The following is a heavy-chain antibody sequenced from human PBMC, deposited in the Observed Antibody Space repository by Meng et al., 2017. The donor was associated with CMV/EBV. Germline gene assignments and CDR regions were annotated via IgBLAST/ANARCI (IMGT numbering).Heavy chain of an antibody. J-gene: IGHJ4*02. CDR3: ASPVVPASQRNKGVATMGVDY. CDR2: ISYDGSNK. D-gene: IGHD2-2*01. V-gene: IGHV3-30-3*01. Sequence: SLKISCAASGFTFSSYAMHWVRQAPGKGLEWVAVISYDGSNKYYAESVEGRFTISRDNSKTTLYLQMNRLRAEDTAVYYCASPVVPASQRNKGVATMGVDYWGQGTLVTVSS. CDR1: GFTFSSYA.